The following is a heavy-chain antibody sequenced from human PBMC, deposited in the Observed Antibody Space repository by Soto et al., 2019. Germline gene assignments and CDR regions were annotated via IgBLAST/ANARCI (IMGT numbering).Heavy chain of an antibody. CDR1: GGSISSYY. J-gene: IGHJ6*03. CDR3: ARDATDDYYYYYMDV. CDR2: IYYSGST. Sequence: PSETLSLTCTVSGGSISSYYWSWIRQPPGKGLEWIGYIYYSGSTNYNPSLKSRVTISVDTSKNQFSLKLSSVTAADTAVYYCARDATDDYYYYYMDVWGKGTTVTVSS. V-gene: IGHV4-59*01. D-gene: IGHD2-15*01.